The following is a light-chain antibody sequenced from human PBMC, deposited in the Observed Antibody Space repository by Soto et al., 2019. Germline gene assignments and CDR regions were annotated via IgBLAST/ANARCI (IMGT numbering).Light chain of an antibody. J-gene: IGLJ2*01. V-gene: IGLV2-14*01. CDR3: NSYTSASTVL. CDR1: SSDVGGYDY. Sequence: QSALTQPASVSGSPGQSITISCTGTSSDVGGYDYVSWYQHHPGKAPKLMIFEVNNRPSGVSNRFSGSKSGNTASLTISGLRVEDEADYYCNSYTSASTVLFGGGTQLTVL. CDR2: EVN.